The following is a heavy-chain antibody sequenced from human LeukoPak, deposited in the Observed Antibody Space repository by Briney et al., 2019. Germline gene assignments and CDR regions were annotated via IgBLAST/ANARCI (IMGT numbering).Heavy chain of an antibody. D-gene: IGHD1-26*01. CDR2: MNPNSGNT. J-gene: IGHJ3*02. Sequence: ASVKVSCKASGYTFTSYDINWVRQATGQGLEWMGWMNPNSGNTGYAQKFQGRVTMTRNTSISTAYMELSSLRSEDTAVYYCAIVGAILPNPSHDAFDIWGQGTMVTVSS. V-gene: IGHV1-8*01. CDR3: AIVGAILPNPSHDAFDI. CDR1: GYTFTSYD.